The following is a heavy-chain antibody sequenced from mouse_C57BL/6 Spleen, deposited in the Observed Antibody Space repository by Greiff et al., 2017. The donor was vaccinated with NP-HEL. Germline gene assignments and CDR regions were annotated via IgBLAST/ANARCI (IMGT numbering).Heavy chain of an antibody. CDR3: ARSYYYGNWYWYFDV. CDR1: GYAFSSSW. V-gene: IGHV1-82*01. D-gene: IGHD1-1*02. CDR2: IYPGDGDT. J-gene: IGHJ1*03. Sequence: QVQLKESGPELVKPGASVKISCKASGYAFSSSWMNWVKQRPGKGLEWIGRIYPGDGDTNYNGKFKGKATLTADKSSSTAYMQLSSLTSEDSAVYFCARSYYYGNWYWYFDVWGTGTTVTVSS.